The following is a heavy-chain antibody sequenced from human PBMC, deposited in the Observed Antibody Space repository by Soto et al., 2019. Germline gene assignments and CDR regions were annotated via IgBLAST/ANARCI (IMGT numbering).Heavy chain of an antibody. V-gene: IGHV1-69*04. CDR2: IIPILGIA. D-gene: IGHD2-15*01. J-gene: IGHJ5*02. CDR3: ARDRCSGGSCYSGGFDP. Sequence: GASVKVSCKASGGTFSSYTISWVRQAPGQGLEWMGRIIPILGIANYAQKFQGRVTITADKSTSTAYMELSSLRSEDTAVYYCARDRCSGGSCYSGGFDPWGQGTLITVSS. CDR1: GGTFSSYT.